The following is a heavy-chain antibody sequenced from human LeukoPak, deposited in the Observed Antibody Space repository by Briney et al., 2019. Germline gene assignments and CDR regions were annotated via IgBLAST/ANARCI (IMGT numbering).Heavy chain of an antibody. D-gene: IGHD1-26*01. CDR1: EVTFSSYT. CDR2: ISGGGGST. J-gene: IGHJ4*02. Sequence: GGSLRLSCAHSEVTFSSYTTRWVRQAPGKGLEWVSPISGGGGSTYYADSVKGRFTISRDNSKNTLYLQMNSLRAGDTAIYCCAKPYSIHTFSYYFDCLGQGTLVTVSS. CDR3: AKPYSIHTFSYYFDC. V-gene: IGHV3-23*01.